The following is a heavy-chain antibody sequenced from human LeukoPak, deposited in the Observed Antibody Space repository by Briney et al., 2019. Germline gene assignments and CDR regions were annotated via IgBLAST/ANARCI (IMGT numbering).Heavy chain of an antibody. CDR3: ARAPPTYYYDSSGSGYSQH. V-gene: IGHV1-18*01. D-gene: IGHD3-22*01. CDR2: ISAYNGNT. Sequence: ASVKVSCKASGYTFTSYGISWVRQAPGQGLEWMGWISAYNGNTNYAQKLQGRVTMTTDTSTSTAYMELRSLRSDDTAVYYCARAPPTYYYDSSGSGYSQHWGQGTPVTVSS. CDR1: GYTFTSYG. J-gene: IGHJ1*01.